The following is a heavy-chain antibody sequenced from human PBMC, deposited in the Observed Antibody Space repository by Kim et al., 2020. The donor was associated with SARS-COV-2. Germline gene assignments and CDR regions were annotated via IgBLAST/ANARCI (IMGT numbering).Heavy chain of an antibody. D-gene: IGHD6-13*01. CDR2: INWNGGST. CDR3: ARASYSSSWGGLDP. Sequence: GGSLRLSCAASGFTFDDYGMSWVRQAPGKGLEWVSGINWNGGSTGYADSVKGRFTISRDNAKNSLYLQMNSLRAEDTALYHCARASYSSSWGGLDPWGQGTLVTVSS. J-gene: IGHJ5*02. CDR1: GFTFDDYG. V-gene: IGHV3-20*01.